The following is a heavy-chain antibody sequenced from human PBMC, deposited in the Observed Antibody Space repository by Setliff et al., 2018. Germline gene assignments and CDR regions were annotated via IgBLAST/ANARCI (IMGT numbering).Heavy chain of an antibody. J-gene: IGHJ6*03. Sequence: ASVKVSCKASGYTFTSYGISWVRQAPGQGLEWMGWISAYNGNTNYAQKFQGRVTITRNTSISTAYMELSSLRSEDTAVYYCARVKVIVGATPRTYYMDVWGKGTTVTVSS. CDR2: ISAYNGNT. V-gene: IGHV1-18*01. CDR1: GYTFTSYG. D-gene: IGHD1-26*01. CDR3: ARVKVIVGATPRTYYMDV.